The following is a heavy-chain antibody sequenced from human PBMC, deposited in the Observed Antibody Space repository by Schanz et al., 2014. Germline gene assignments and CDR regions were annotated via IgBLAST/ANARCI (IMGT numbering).Heavy chain of an antibody. CDR3: ARGREVVAKIFDV. D-gene: IGHD3-22*01. CDR1: GFTFSNHA. J-gene: IGHJ3*01. CDR2: IGGSGDST. Sequence: VYLVESGGDLVKPGGSLRLSCAASGFTFSNHALSWVRQAPGKGLEWVSGIGGSGDSTHYADSVKGRFTISRDNAKNSLYLQMNSLRAEDTGVYYCARGREVVAKIFDVWGQGTMVTVSS. V-gene: IGHV3-23*04.